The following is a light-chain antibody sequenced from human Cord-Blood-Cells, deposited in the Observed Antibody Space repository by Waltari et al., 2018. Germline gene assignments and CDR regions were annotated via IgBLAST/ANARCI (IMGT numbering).Light chain of an antibody. Sequence: QSALTQPAYVSGSPGQSITISCTGTSSDVGSSNPVSWYQQHPGKAPKLMIYEGSKRPSGVSNRFSGSKSGNTASLTISGLQAEDEADYYCCSYAGSSTYVVFGGGTKLTVL. CDR1: SSDVGSSNP. J-gene: IGLJ2*01. V-gene: IGLV2-23*01. CDR2: EGS. CDR3: CSYAGSSTYVV.